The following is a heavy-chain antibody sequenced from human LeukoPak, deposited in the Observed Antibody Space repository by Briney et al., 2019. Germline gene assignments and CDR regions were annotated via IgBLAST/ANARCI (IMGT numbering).Heavy chain of an antibody. CDR3: AKGGGSWLRAQFDY. D-gene: IGHD2-15*01. CDR2: ISSSAIAI. CDR1: GFTFSTYE. J-gene: IGHJ4*02. Sequence: GGSLRLSCAASGFTFSTYEMNWVRQAPGKGLEWVSYISSSAIAIYYADSVKGRFTISRDNSKNTLYLQMNSLRAEDTAVYYCAKGGGSWLRAQFDYWGQGTLVTVSS. V-gene: IGHV3-48*03.